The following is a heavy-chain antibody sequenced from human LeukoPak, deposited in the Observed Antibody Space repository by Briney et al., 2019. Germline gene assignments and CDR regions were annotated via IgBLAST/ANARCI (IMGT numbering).Heavy chain of an antibody. CDR3: ARVISPVIYFYFSEYYYMDV. J-gene: IGHJ6*03. V-gene: IGHV4-59*01. Sequence: SETLSLTCTVSGGSISFYYWSWIRQPPGKGLEWIGYIFYNGSTNYNPSLKRRVTISMDTSKNQFSLNLSSVTAADTAVYFCARVISPVIYFYFSEYYYMDVWGKGATVTVSS. D-gene: IGHD3/OR15-3a*01. CDR2: IFYNGST. CDR1: GGSISFYY.